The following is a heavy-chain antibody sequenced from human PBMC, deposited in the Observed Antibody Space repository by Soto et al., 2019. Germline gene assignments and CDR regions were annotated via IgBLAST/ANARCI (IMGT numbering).Heavy chain of an antibody. CDR3: ARDIPGSGYGMDV. D-gene: IGHD2-21*01. Sequence: ASVKVSCKASGYTFSGYYMHWVRQAPGQGLEWMGWINPTNGDTNYAQRSQGRVMMTRDTSITTTYMELSGLRSDDAATYYCARDIPGSGYGMDVWGQGTTVTVSS. CDR2: INPTNGDT. V-gene: IGHV1-2*02. CDR1: GYTFSGYY. J-gene: IGHJ6*02.